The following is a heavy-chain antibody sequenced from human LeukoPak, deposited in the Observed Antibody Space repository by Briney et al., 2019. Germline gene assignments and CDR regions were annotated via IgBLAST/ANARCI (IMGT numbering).Heavy chain of an antibody. CDR3: ARHIVGEQNFDY. J-gene: IGHJ4*02. CDR1: GFTFGAYW. CDR2: IKDDGSAQ. Sequence: VGSLRLSCAASGFTFGAYWISWVRHAPGKGPEWVSSIKDDGSAQFYVDSLEGRFTISRDNAKNTLYLQMDTMRVEDTAVYYCARHIVGEQNFDYWSQGTLVTVSS. V-gene: IGHV3-7*01. D-gene: IGHD3-16*02.